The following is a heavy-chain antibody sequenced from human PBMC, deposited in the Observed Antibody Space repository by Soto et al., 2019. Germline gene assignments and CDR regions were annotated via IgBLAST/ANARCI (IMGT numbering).Heavy chain of an antibody. CDR1: GFTFSGYW. D-gene: IGHD4-4*01. CDR2: IKHDGSVQ. CDR3: ARTPYSNAWYRFDL. V-gene: IGHV3-7*03. Sequence: QLVESGGGLVQPGGSLRLSCEASGFTFSGYWMSWVRQAPGKGLEWVADIKHDGSVQYYVDSVKGRFTISRDNAKKLLYLQMNGLRAEDPALYYCARTPYSNAWYRFDLWGQGTLVTLSS. J-gene: IGHJ4*01.